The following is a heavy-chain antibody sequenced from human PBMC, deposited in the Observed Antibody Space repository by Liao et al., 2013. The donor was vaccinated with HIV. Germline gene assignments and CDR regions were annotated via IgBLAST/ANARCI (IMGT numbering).Heavy chain of an antibody. D-gene: IGHD2-15*01. CDR3: ARGDSGGSXYPLDY. Sequence: QVQLQQWGAGLLKPSETLSLTCAVYGGSFSGYYWSWIRQPPGKGLEWIGEINHSGSTNYNPSLKSRVTISVDTSKNQFSLKLSSVTAADTAVYYCARGDSGGSXYPLDYWGQGNPGSPSPQ. CDR2: INHSGST. CDR1: GGSFSGYY. V-gene: IGHV4-34*01. J-gene: IGHJ4*02.